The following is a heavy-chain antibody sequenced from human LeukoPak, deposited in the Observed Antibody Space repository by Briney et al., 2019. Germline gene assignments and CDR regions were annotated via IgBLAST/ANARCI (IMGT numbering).Heavy chain of an antibody. Sequence: SGTLSLTCTVSGGSISSYYWSWIRQPPGKGLEWIGYISYSGSTNYNPSLKSRVTISVDTSKNQFSLKLSSVTAADTAIYYCARLYSSSLGRVFDYWGRGTLVTVSS. CDR3: ARLYSSSLGRVFDY. CDR1: GGSISSYY. J-gene: IGHJ4*02. D-gene: IGHD6-13*01. CDR2: ISYSGST. V-gene: IGHV4-59*01.